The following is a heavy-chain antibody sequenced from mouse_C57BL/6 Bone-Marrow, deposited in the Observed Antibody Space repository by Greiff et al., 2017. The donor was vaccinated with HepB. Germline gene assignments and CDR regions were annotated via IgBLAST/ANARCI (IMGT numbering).Heavy chain of an antibody. V-gene: IGHV1-15*01. D-gene: IGHD2-4*01. CDR1: GYTFTDYE. CDR3: ARVYYDYDGFAY. J-gene: IGHJ3*01. Sequence: VQLQQSGAELVRPGASVTLSCKASGYTFTDYEMHWVKQTPVHGLEWIGAIDPETGGTAYNQKFKGKAILTADTSSSTAYMELRSLTSEDSAVCYCARVYYDYDGFAYWGQGTLVTVSA. CDR2: IDPETGGT.